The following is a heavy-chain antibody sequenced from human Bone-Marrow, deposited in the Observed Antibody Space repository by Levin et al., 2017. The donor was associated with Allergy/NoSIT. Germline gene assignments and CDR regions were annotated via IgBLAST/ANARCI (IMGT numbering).Heavy chain of an antibody. V-gene: IGHV3-21*01. CDR1: GFTFSSYS. D-gene: IGHD3-22*01. CDR3: ARDGSSGYYEDY. Sequence: AGESLKISCAASGFTFSSYSMNWVRQAPGKGLEWVSSISSSSSYIYYADSVKGRFTISRDNAKNSLYLQMNSLRAEDTAVYYCARDGSSGYYEDYWGQGTLVTVSS. J-gene: IGHJ4*02. CDR2: ISSSSSYI.